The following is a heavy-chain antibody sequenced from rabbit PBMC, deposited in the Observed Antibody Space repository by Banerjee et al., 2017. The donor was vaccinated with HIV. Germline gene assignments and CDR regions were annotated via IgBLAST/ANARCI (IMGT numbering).Heavy chain of an antibody. CDR2: IYNGDGKT. D-gene: IGHD6-1*01. CDR1: GFTISSSYY. Sequence: QEQLEESGGDLVKPEGSLTLTCTASGFTISSSYYMCWVRQAPGKGLEWIGCIYNGDGKTYYASWAKGRFTISKASSTTVTLQMTSLTAADTATYFCARALASVGNYAWDLWGQGTLVTVS. V-gene: IGHV1S45*01. CDR3: ARALASVGNYAWDL. J-gene: IGHJ3*01.